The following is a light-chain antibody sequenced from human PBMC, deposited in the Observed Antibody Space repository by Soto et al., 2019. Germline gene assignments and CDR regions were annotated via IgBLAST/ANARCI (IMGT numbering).Light chain of an antibody. CDR3: QQYVSSPPSWT. CDR2: GAS. CDR1: QSVSSSY. V-gene: IGKV3-20*01. Sequence: ETVLTQSPGTLSLSPGERATLSCRASQSVSSSYLAWYQQKPGQAPRLLIYGASSRATGIPDRFSGRGSGTDFTLTLSRLEPEDFAVYYCQQYVSSPPSWTFGQGTKVEI. J-gene: IGKJ1*01.